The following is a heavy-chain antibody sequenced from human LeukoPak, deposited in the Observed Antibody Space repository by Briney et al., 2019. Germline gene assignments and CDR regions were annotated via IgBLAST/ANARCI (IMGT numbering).Heavy chain of an antibody. CDR3: ARAHIAAAGTRFDP. J-gene: IGHJ5*02. CDR1: GYSISSGYY. CDR2: IYHSGST. V-gene: IGHV4-38-2*02. D-gene: IGHD6-13*01. Sequence: KPSETLSLTCTVSGYSISSGYYWGWIRQAPGKGLEWIGSIYHSGSTYYNPSLKSRVTISVDTSKNQFSLKLSSVTAADTAVYYCARAHIAAAGTRFDPWGQGTLVTVSS.